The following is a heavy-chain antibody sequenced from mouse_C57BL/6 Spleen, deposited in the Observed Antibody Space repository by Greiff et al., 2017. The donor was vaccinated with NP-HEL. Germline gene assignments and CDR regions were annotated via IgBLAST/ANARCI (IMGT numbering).Heavy chain of an antibody. CDR2: IDPSDSYT. J-gene: IGHJ2*01. CDR3: ARSRVYYGSGDY. CDR1: GYTFTSYW. Sequence: VKLQQPGAELVRPGTSVKLSCKASGYTFTSYWMHWVKQRPGQGLEWIGVIDPSDSYTNYNQKFKGKATLTVDTSSSTAYMQLSSLTSEDSAVYYCARSRVYYGSGDYWGQGTTLTVSS. V-gene: IGHV1-59*01. D-gene: IGHD1-1*01.